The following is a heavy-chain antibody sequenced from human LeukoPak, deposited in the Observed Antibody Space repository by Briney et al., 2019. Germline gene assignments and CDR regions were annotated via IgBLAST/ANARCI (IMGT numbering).Heavy chain of an antibody. CDR3: ASYYYDSSGYFDY. V-gene: IGHV3-48*01. CDR2: ISSGSSSR. Sequence: PGGSLRLSCAASGFTFNTFDMTWVRQAPGKGLEWVSYISSGSSSRYYADSVKGRFTISRDNAKNSLYLQMNSLRAEDTAVYFCASYYYDSSGYFDYWGQGTLVTVSS. J-gene: IGHJ4*02. D-gene: IGHD3-22*01. CDR1: GFTFNTFD.